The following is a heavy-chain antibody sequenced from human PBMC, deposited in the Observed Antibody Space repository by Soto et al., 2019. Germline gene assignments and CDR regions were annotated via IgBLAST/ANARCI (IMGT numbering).Heavy chain of an antibody. J-gene: IGHJ6*02. CDR1: EFTFSSYA. V-gene: IGHV3-30-3*01. CDR3: ARVKTDYSNPRGPFFFYGMDV. Sequence: QVQLVESGGGVVHPERSLRLSCSDSEFTFSSYAMHWVRQAPGKGLEWVAGISYDGGHKFYGDSVRGRFTISRDSSKTTVFLQMNSLRPEDTAAYYCARVKTDYSNPRGPFFFYGMDVCGQGTTVTVSS. D-gene: IGHD4-4*01. CDR2: ISYDGGHK.